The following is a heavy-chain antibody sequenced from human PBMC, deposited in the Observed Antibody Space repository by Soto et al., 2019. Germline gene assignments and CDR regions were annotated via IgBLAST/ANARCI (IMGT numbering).Heavy chain of an antibody. CDR3: AGDDSGGYPDY. CDR1: GYTFTSYG. D-gene: IGHD3-22*01. Sequence: QVQLVQSGAEVKKPGASVKVSCKASGYTFTSYGISLVRPAPGQGLEWMGWVSAYNGNTNYAQKLQGRVTMTTDTSTSTAYMELRSLRSDDMALYSCAGDDSGGYPDYWGQGTLVTVSS. J-gene: IGHJ4*02. CDR2: VSAYNGNT. V-gene: IGHV1-18*03.